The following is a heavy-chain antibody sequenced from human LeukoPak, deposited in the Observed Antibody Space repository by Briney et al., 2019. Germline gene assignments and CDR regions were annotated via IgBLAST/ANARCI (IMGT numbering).Heavy chain of an antibody. CDR3: ARQNTDYDFWSGYYNGPYNWFDP. J-gene: IGHJ5*02. Sequence: SETLSLTCTVSGGSINGYYWTWIRQPPGKGLEWIGYIYYSGSTDYNPSLKSRVTISVDTSKNQFSLKLSSVTAADTAVYYCARQNTDYDFWSGYYNGPYNWFDPWGQGTLVTVSS. CDR1: GGSINGYY. CDR2: IYYSGST. V-gene: IGHV4-59*08. D-gene: IGHD3-3*01.